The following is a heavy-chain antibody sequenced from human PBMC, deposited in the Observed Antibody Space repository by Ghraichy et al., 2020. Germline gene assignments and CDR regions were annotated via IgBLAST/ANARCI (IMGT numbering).Heavy chain of an antibody. J-gene: IGHJ2*01. D-gene: IGHD3-9*01. CDR3: ARGPYDILTGYYRSWYFDL. V-gene: IGHV3-13*01. CDR2: IGTAGDT. CDR1: GFTFSSYD. Sequence: GESLNISCAASGFTFSSYDMHWVRQATGKGLEWVSAIGTAGDTYYPGSVKGRFTISRENAKNSLYLQMNSLRAVDTAVYYCARGPYDILTGYYRSWYFDLWGRGTLVTVSS.